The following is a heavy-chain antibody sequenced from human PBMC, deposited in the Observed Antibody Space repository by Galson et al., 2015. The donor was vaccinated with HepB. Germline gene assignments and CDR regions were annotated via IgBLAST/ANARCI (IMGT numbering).Heavy chain of an antibody. CDR2: ISGSGGST. CDR3: AKGPRMTTVPNWFDP. Sequence: SLRLSCAASGFTFSSYAMSWVRQAPGKGLEWVSAISGSGGSTYYADSVKGQFTISRDNSKNTLYLQMNSLRAEDTAVYYCAKGPRMTTVPNWFDPWGQGTLVTVSS. CDR1: GFTFSSYA. V-gene: IGHV3-23*01. D-gene: IGHD4-17*01. J-gene: IGHJ5*02.